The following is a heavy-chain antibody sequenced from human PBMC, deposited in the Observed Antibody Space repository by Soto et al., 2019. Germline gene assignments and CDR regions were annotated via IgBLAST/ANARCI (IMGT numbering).Heavy chain of an antibody. CDR2: IFPTGRT. Sequence: SETLSLTCAVSGGSVSNSNWWGCVRQPPGKGLEWIGEIFPTGRTNYNPSLESRVTISIDKSKNQFFLKLNYVTAADTAGYYYGRGVSPWGQGTLVPVSS. CDR3: GRGVSP. J-gene: IGHJ5*02. V-gene: IGHV4-4*02. CDR1: GGSVSNSNW.